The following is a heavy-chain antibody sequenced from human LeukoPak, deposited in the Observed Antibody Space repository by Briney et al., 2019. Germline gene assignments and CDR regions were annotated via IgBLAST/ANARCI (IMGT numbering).Heavy chain of an antibody. CDR2: IYPGDSDT. J-gene: IGHJ3*02. CDR1: GYSFTNYW. CDR3: ARVKPRVVGYDAFDI. D-gene: IGHD2-15*01. Sequence: KTGESLKISCKGSGYSFTNYWIGWVRQMPGKGLEWMGIIYPGDSDTRYSPSFQGQVTISADKSISTAYLQWSSLKASDTAMYYCARVKPRVVGYDAFDIWGQGTMVTVSS. V-gene: IGHV5-51*01.